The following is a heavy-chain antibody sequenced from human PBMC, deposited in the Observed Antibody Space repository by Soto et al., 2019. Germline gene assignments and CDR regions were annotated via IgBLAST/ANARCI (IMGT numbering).Heavy chain of an antibody. D-gene: IGHD6-13*01. CDR2: IHSSGST. CDR1: NGSISNFY. CDR3: ARSSHKESWFDP. Sequence: QVQLQESGPGLVKPSETLSLSCTVSNGSISNFYWNWIRHPAGKRLEWIGRIHSSGSTNYNPSLRSRVTMSVDTSKNQFSLKLNSVTAADTAVYYCARSSHKESWFDPWGQGTLVTVSS. J-gene: IGHJ5*02. V-gene: IGHV4-4*07.